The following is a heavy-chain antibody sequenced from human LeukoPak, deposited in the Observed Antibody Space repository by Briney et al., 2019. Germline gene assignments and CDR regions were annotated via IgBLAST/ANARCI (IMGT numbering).Heavy chain of an antibody. CDR1: GFIVTSNY. V-gene: IGHV3-66*01. CDR2: IYGGDST. D-gene: IGHD6-6*01. J-gene: IGHJ5*02. CDR3: ARFEYT. Sequence: GGSLRLSCAASGFIVTSNYMSWVRQAPGKGLEWVSVIYGGDSTYYADSVKGRFTISRDNAKNSLYLQMNSLRAEDTAVYYCARFEYTWGQGTLVTVSS.